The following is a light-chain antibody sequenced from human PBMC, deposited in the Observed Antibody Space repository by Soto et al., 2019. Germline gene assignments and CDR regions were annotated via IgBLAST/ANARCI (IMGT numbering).Light chain of an antibody. J-gene: IGLJ3*02. CDR2: EVS. CDR1: SSDVGYYNY. CDR3: SSYTTSSTQV. V-gene: IGLV2-14*01. Sequence: QSVLTQPASVSGSPGQSITISCTGTSSDVGYYNYVSWYQHHPGKVPKLMIYEVSNRPSGVSNRFSGSKSGNTASLTISGLQAEDEAHYYCSSYTTSSTQVFGGGTKLTVL.